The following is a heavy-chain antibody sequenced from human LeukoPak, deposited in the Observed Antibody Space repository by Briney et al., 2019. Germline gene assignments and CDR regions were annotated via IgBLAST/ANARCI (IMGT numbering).Heavy chain of an antibody. V-gene: IGHV4-39*01. CDR2: IYYSGST. CDR1: GGSISSSSYY. CDR3: ASQAYYYDSSGYYYFDY. J-gene: IGHJ4*02. D-gene: IGHD3-22*01. Sequence: PSETLSHTCTVSGGSISSSSYYWGWIRQPPGKGLEWIGSIYYSGSTYYNPSLKSRVTISVDTSKNQFSLKLSSVTAADTAVYYCASQAYYYDSSGYYYFDYWGQGTLVTVSS.